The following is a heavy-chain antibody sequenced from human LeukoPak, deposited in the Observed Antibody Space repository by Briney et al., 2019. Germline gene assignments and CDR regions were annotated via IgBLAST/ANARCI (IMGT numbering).Heavy chain of an antibody. D-gene: IGHD3-22*01. J-gene: IGHJ4*02. CDR2: INQDGSEK. CDR3: ASDRDYYDSSGHLFDY. CDR1: GFTFRNYW. V-gene: IGHV3-7*01. Sequence: GGLLRLSCAASGFTFRNYWMSWVRQAPGKGLEWVANINQDGSEKYYVDSVKGRFTISRDNAKSSLYLQMNSLRVEDTAVYYCASDRDYYDSSGHLFDYWGQGTLVTVSS.